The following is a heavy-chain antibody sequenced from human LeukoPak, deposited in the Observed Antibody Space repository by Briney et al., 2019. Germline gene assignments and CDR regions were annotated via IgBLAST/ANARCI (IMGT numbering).Heavy chain of an antibody. D-gene: IGHD1-1*01. J-gene: IGHJ4*02. V-gene: IGHV4-30-2*01. CDR1: GGSISSGGYS. Sequence: SETLSLTCAVSGGSISSGGYSWSWIRQPPGKGLEWIGYIYHSGSTYYNPSLKSRVTISVDRSKNQFSLKLSSVTAADTAVYYCARGNNWNFFFDYWGQGTLVTVSS. CDR3: ARGNNWNFFFDY. CDR2: IYHSGST.